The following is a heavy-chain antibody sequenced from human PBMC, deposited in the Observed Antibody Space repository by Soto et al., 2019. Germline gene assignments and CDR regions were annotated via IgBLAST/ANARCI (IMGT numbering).Heavy chain of an antibody. Sequence: GGSLRLSCAASGFILSTYAMNRVRQAPGKGLEWVAYISSSSTNIQYAGSVKGRFTISRDNAKNSLYLQMNSLRDDDTAVYFCARDCSLGNRWCRWFDPWGQGTLVTVSS. D-gene: IGHD2-8*02. CDR1: GFILSTYA. J-gene: IGHJ5*02. V-gene: IGHV3-48*02. CDR2: ISSSSTNI. CDR3: ARDCSLGNRWCRWFDP.